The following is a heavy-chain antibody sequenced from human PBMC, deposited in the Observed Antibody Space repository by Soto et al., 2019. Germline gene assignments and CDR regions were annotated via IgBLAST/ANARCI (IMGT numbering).Heavy chain of an antibody. CDR3: AKVSLGATTITDFYYYGMDV. CDR1: GFTFNNYA. CDR2: ITGSGENT. D-gene: IGHD1-26*01. J-gene: IGHJ6*02. Sequence: SGGSLRLSCAASGFTFNNYAMNWVRQAPGKGLEWVSGITGSGENTYYAASVKGRFTISRDNSKNILYVQLNSLGVEDTAIYYCAKVSLGATTITDFYYYGMDVWGQGTMVTVSS. V-gene: IGHV3-23*01.